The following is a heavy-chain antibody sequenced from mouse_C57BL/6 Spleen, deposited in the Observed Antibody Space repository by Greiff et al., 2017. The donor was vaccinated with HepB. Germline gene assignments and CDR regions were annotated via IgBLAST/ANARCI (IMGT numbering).Heavy chain of an antibody. V-gene: IGHV3-6*01. CDR1: GYSITSGYY. J-gene: IGHJ2*01. Sequence: EVKLQESGPGLVKPSQSLSLTCSVTGYSITSGYYWNWIRQFPGNKLEWMGYISYDGSNNYNPSLKNRISITRDTSKNQFFLKLNSVTTEDTATYYCARGGSSGSFDYWGQGTTLTVSS. D-gene: IGHD3-2*02. CDR3: ARGGSSGSFDY. CDR2: ISYDGSN.